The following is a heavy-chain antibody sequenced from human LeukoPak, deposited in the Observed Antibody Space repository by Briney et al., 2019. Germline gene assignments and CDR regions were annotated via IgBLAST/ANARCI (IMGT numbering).Heavy chain of an antibody. D-gene: IGHD3-22*01. CDR1: GFTFSSYW. CDR3: ARRYYDSSGSSAPFDY. Sequence: GGSLRLSCAASGFTFSSYWMHWVRQAPGKGLVWVSRINTDGSGTSYADSVKGRFTISRDNAKNTLYLQMNSLRAEDTAVYYRARRYYDSSGSSAPFDYWGQETLVTVSS. J-gene: IGHJ4*02. V-gene: IGHV3-74*01. CDR2: INTDGSGT.